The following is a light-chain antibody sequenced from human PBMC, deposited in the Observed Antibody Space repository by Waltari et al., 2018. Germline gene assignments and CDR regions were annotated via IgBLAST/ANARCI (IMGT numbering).Light chain of an antibody. J-gene: IGKJ5*01. CDR2: GAS. CDR3: QQYNTWPSVT. Sequence: EMVMTQSPASLSVSPGDTATLSCRASQSVNTDLAWYHQKPGQAPRLCIYGASTRTTDVPAWFSGSVSVTEFTLTISSLQSEDFAVYYCQQYNTWPSVTFGQGTRLQIK. V-gene: IGKV3-15*01. CDR1: QSVNTD.